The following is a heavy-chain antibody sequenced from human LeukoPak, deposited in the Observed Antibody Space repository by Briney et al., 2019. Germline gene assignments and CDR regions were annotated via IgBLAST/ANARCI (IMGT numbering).Heavy chain of an antibody. Sequence: SETLSLTCTVSGGSISSYYWSWIRQPPGKGLECIGYIHYSGSTNYNPSLKSRVTISKDTSKNQFSLKLNSVTAADPALYYCARFVGSSWLAFDIWGQGTMVTVSS. D-gene: IGHD6-13*01. V-gene: IGHV4-59*01. CDR2: IHYSGST. CDR1: GGSISSYY. CDR3: ARFVGSSWLAFDI. J-gene: IGHJ3*02.